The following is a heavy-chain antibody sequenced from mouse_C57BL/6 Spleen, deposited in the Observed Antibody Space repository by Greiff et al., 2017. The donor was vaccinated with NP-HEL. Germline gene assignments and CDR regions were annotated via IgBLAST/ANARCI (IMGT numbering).Heavy chain of an antibody. J-gene: IGHJ3*01. Sequence: QVQLQQPGAELVRPGTSVKVSCKASGYAFTNYLIEWVKQRPGQGLEWIGVINPGSGGTNYNEKFKGKATLTADKSSSTAYMQLSSLTSEDSAVYFCARKGGFAYWGQGTLVTVSA. CDR1: GYAFTNYL. CDR3: ARKGGFAY. CDR2: INPGSGGT. V-gene: IGHV1-54*01.